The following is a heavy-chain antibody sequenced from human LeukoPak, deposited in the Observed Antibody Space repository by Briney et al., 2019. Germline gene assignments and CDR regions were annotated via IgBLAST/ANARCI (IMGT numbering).Heavy chain of an antibody. V-gene: IGHV4-59*05. CDR2: IYYSGST. CDR1: GGSISSYY. CDR3: ARYCSSTSCPLNWFDP. Sequence: SETLSLTCTVAGGSISSYYWSWIRQPPGKGLEWIASIYYSGSTYYNPSLKSRVTTSVDTSKSQFSLKLSSVTAADTAVYYCARYCSSTSCPLNWFDPWGQGTLVTVSS. J-gene: IGHJ5*02. D-gene: IGHD2-2*01.